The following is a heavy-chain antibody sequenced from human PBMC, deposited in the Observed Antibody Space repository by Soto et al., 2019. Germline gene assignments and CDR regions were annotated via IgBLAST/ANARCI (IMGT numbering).Heavy chain of an antibody. J-gene: IGHJ4*02. V-gene: IGHV4-39*01. CDR3: ATSQKGYNWNYFDH. CDR2: VFHTGFT. D-gene: IGHD1-1*01. CDR1: GGSVSGSYYY. Sequence: SETLSLTCAVSGGSVSGSYYYWAWLRQSPGKGPEWIGSVFHTGFTSYNPSLESRVSVSVDTSKSQFPLKLSAVTASDTAVYYCATSQKGYNWNYFDHWGQGALVTVS.